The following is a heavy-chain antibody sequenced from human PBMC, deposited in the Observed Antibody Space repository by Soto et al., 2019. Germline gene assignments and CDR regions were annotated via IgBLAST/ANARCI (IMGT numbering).Heavy chain of an antibody. D-gene: IGHD3-9*01. Sequence: ASVKVSCKASGGTFSSYAISWVRQAPGQGLEWMGGIIPIFGTANYAQKFQGRVTITADESTSTAYMELSSLRSEDTAVYYCARDPSYDILTGYFDFWGQGTLVTVSS. CDR1: GGTFSSYA. CDR2: IIPIFGTA. CDR3: ARDPSYDILTGYFDF. V-gene: IGHV1-69*13. J-gene: IGHJ4*02.